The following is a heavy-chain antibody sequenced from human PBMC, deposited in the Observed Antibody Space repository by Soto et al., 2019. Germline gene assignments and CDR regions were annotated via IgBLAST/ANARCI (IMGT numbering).Heavy chain of an antibody. CDR1: RGSMKSSVVS. Sequence: PSDSPALTSAASRGSMKSSVVSWSWNSQPPGKGLEWIGYIYYSGSTNYNPSLKSRVTISVDTSKNQFSLKLSSVTAADTAVYYCASRITDSSSWYYYYMDVWGKGTTVTVSS. D-gene: IGHD6-13*01. V-gene: IGHV4-59*08. J-gene: IGHJ6*03. CDR2: IYYSGST. CDR3: ASRITDSSSWYYYYMDV.